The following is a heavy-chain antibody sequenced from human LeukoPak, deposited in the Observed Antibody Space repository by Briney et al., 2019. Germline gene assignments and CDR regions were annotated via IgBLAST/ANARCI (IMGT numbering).Heavy chain of an antibody. CDR1: GFAFGSSW. CDR2: INPDGSEQ. D-gene: IGHD3-22*01. CDR3: ARGQRSDSGYSPFDS. Sequence: GGSLRLSCAASGFAFGSSWMNWVRQAPGKGLEWVAKINPDGSEQDYVESVKGRFTISRDNAKNSVSLVMDTVSAGDTAVYFCARGQRSDSGYSPFDSWGQGTLVAVSS. V-gene: IGHV3-7*04. J-gene: IGHJ4*02.